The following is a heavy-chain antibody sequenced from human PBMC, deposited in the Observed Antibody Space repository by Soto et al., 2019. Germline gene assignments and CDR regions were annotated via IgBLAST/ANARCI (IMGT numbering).Heavy chain of an antibody. CDR3: AHSQRGPRDF. V-gene: IGHV2-5*02. D-gene: IGHD5-12*01. CDR1: GFSLSTTGVA. CDR2: IYWDDDK. Sequence: QITLKESGPTLVRPTQTLTLTCTFSGFSLSTTGVAVAWIRQPPGEALEWLALIYWDDDKRYNSSLKSRLTITNDTARDQLVLAMTNMDPMDTATYFCAHSQRGPRDFWGPGILVTVSS. J-gene: IGHJ4*02.